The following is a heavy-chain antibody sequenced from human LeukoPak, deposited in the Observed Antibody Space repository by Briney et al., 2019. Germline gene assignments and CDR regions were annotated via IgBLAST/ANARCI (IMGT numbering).Heavy chain of an antibody. J-gene: IGHJ4*02. CDR3: ATMYSSGWYDG. CDR2: IYYSGST. D-gene: IGHD6-19*01. CDR1: GGSISSYY. Sequence: SETLSLTCTVSGGSISSYYWSWIRQPPGKGLEWIGYIYYSGSTNYNPSLKSRVTISVDTSKNQFSLKLSSVTAADTAVYCCATMYSSGWYDGWGQGTLVTVSS. V-gene: IGHV4-59*08.